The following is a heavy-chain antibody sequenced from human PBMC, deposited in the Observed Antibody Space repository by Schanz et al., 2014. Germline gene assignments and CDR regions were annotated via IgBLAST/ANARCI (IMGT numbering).Heavy chain of an antibody. CDR2: IWFDGNNK. CDR1: GFTFSAYG. J-gene: IGHJ4*02. V-gene: IGHV3-33*01. Sequence: QVQLVESGGGVVQPGRSLRLSCAASGFTFSAYGMHWVRQAPGKGLEWVAVIWFDGNNKFYADSVKGRFTISRDNAKNSLYLQVNRLRAEDTAVYYCAREGLGADYWGQGTLVTVSS. D-gene: IGHD3-16*01. CDR3: AREGLGADY.